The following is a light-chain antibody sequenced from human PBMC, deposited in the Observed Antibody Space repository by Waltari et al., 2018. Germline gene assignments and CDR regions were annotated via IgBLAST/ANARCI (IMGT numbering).Light chain of an antibody. CDR3: CSYAGSSTYV. V-gene: IGLV2-23*01. Sequence: QASPAQPSSVSGSSGPAVPIPCTWTSSDGWDYKLCPWYQQHPGKAPKLMISAGSKRPSGVSNRFSGSKSGNTASLTISGLQAEDEADYYCCSYAGSSTYVFGTGTKVTVL. CDR1: SSDGWDYKL. CDR2: AGS. J-gene: IGLJ1*01.